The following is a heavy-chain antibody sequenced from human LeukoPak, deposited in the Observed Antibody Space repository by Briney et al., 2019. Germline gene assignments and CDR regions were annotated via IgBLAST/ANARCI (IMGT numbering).Heavy chain of an antibody. Sequence: SVKVSCKASGGTFSSYAISWVRQAPGQGLEWMGGTIPIFGTANYAQKFQGRVTITTDESTSTAYMELSSLRSEDTAVYYCAREKVVHYYDSSGYLEDWGQGTLVTVSS. CDR3: AREKVVHYYDSSGYLED. J-gene: IGHJ4*02. D-gene: IGHD3-22*01. V-gene: IGHV1-69*05. CDR2: TIPIFGTA. CDR1: GGTFSSYA.